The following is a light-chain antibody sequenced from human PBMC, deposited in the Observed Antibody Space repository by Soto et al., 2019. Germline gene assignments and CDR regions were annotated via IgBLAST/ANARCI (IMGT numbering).Light chain of an antibody. V-gene: IGKV1-33*01. Sequence: DIQMTQSPSSLSASVGDRVTITCQASQDISNYLNWYQQKAGKATKLLIYDASNLETGVPSRFSGSGSGTDFTFTISSLQPEDIATYYCQQYDNPFTFGPGTKVAIK. CDR1: QDISNY. CDR3: QQYDNPFT. CDR2: DAS. J-gene: IGKJ3*01.